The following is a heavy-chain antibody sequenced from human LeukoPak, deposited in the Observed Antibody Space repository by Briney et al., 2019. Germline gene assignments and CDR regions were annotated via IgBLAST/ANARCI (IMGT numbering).Heavy chain of an antibody. J-gene: IGHJ3*02. Sequence: ASVKVSCKASGYTFTSYGISWVRQAPGQGLEWMGWISAYNGNTNYAQKLQGRVTMTTDTSTSTAYMELRSLRSDDTAVYYCARVTRGRTLLWPRGGFVYAFDIWGQGTMVTVSS. CDR3: ARVTRGRTLLWPRGGFVYAFDI. D-gene: IGHD3-10*01. CDR2: ISAYNGNT. V-gene: IGHV1-18*01. CDR1: GYTFTSYG.